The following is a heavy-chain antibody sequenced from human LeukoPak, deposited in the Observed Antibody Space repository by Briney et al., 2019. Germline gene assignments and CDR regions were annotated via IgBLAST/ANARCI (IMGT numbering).Heavy chain of an antibody. Sequence: GGSLRLSCEGSGFTSSSYVMSWVRQAPGKGLEWVSRISGSGADTYYVDSVKGRFTISRDNSKNTLYLQMNSLRGDDTAVYYCARNYYSDYWGQGTLVTVSP. CDR2: ISGSGADT. V-gene: IGHV3-23*01. CDR1: GFTSSSYV. CDR3: ARNYYSDY. J-gene: IGHJ4*02. D-gene: IGHD1-26*01.